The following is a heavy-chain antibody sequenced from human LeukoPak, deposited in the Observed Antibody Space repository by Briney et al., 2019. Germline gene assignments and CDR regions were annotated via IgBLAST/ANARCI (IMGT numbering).Heavy chain of an antibody. V-gene: IGHV4-59*01. CDR3: ARGDSGYGLYFDY. D-gene: IGHD5-12*01. CDR2: IYYSGST. Sequence: SETLSLTCTVSGGPISSYYWSWIRQPPGKGLEWIGYIYYSGSTNYNPSLKSRVTISVDTSKNQFSLKLSSVTAADTAVYYCARGDSGYGLYFDYWGQGTLVTVSS. CDR1: GGPISSYY. J-gene: IGHJ4*02.